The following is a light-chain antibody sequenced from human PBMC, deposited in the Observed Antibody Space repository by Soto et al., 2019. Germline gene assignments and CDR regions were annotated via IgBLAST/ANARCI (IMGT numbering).Light chain of an antibody. CDR3: QQYNSWPPLT. V-gene: IGKV3-15*01. CDR1: QSVSSN. Sequence: EIVMTQSPATLSVSPGERATLSCRASQSVSSNLAWYPQKPGQAPRLLIYGASTRATGITARFSGSGSGTEFTLTISSLQSEDLAVYYCQQYNSWPPLTFGGGTKVEIK. J-gene: IGKJ4*01. CDR2: GAS.